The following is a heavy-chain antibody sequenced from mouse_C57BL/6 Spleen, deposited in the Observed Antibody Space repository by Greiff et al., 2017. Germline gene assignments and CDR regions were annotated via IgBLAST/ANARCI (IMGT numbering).Heavy chain of an antibody. Sequence: LVESGAELVRPGTSVKVSCKASGYAFTNSLIEWVKQRPGQGLEWIGVINPGSGGTNYNEKFKGKATLTADKSSSTAYMQLSSLTSEDSAVYFCARDYYGRYFDVWGTGTTVTVSS. J-gene: IGHJ1*03. CDR2: INPGSGGT. V-gene: IGHV1-54*01. D-gene: IGHD1-1*01. CDR3: ARDYYGRYFDV. CDR1: GYAFTNSL.